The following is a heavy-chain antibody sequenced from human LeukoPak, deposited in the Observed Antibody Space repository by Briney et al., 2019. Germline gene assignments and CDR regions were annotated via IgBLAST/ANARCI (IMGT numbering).Heavy chain of an antibody. CDR2: IYYTGTT. D-gene: IGHD3-10*01. CDR3: ARCPDSMIRGLRFDP. V-gene: IGHV4-39*01. CDR1: GDSISRSTYY. Sequence: SETLSLTCTVSGDSISRSTYYWGWLRQPPGKGLEWIGSIYYTGTTYHNPSLKSRVTISVDTSKNQFSLKLSSVTAADTAVYYCARCPDSMIRGLRFDPWGQGTLIAVSS. J-gene: IGHJ5*02.